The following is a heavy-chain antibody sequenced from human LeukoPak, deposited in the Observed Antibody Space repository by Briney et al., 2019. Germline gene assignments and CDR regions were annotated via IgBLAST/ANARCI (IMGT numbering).Heavy chain of an antibody. J-gene: IGHJ4*02. CDR3: ARPYYDILTGSYYFDY. CDR1: GGSISSSSYY. D-gene: IGHD3-9*01. CDR2: IYYSGST. Sequence: PSETLSLTCTVSGGSISSSSYYWGWIRQPPGKGLEWIGSIYYSGSTYYNLSLKSRVTISVDTSKNQFSLKLSSVTAADTAVYYCARPYYDILTGSYYFDYWGQGTLVTVSS. V-gene: IGHV4-39*01.